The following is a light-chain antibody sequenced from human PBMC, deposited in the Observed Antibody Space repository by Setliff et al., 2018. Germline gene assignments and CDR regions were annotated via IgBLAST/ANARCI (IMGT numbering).Light chain of an antibody. CDR2: NNI. CDR3: QSYDSGLRYV. CDR1: SSDIGDSNY. Sequence: QSVLAQPASVSGSPGQSITISCTGASSDIGDSNYVSWYQQHPGKAPKLLIHNNIVRPLGVPDRFFGSKSGTSASLAITGLQADDEGDYYCQSYDSGLRYVFGSGTKVTVL. V-gene: IGLV1-40*01. J-gene: IGLJ1*01.